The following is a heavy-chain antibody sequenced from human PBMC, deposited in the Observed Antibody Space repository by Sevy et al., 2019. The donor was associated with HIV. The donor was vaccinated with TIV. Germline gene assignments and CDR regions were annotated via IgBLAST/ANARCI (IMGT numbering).Heavy chain of an antibody. CDR1: GFTLGNYW. J-gene: IGHJ3*02. V-gene: IGHV3-74*01. D-gene: IGHD3-10*01. Sequence: GGSLRLSCAASGFTLGNYWMHWVRQAPGKGLVWISRINNDGSNTNYAYSVKGRFTTSRDNAKNTLYLQMNSLRAEDTAVYYCGREMISMVPGVPDAFDIWGQGTMVTVSS. CDR3: GREMISMVPGVPDAFDI. CDR2: INNDGSNT.